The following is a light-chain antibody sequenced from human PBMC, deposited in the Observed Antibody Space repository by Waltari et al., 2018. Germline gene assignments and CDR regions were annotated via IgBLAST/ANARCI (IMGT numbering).Light chain of an antibody. CDR3: QQRYNFGT. CDR2: DAS. CDR1: QSVSSY. J-gene: IGKJ2*02. V-gene: IGKV3-11*01. Sequence: EIVLTQSPATLSLSPGERATLSCRASQSVSSYLAWYQQKPGQAPRLLIYDASNRATGIPARFSGSGSGTDFTLTISSLEPEDFAVYFCQQRYNFGTFGQGTKLEIK.